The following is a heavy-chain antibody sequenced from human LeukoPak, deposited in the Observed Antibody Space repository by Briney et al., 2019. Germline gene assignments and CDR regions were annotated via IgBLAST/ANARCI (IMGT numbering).Heavy chain of an antibody. Sequence: PSETLSLTCTVSGGSISSGNYYWSWIRQPPGKGLAWIGYIYYSGSTYYNPSLKSRVTISVDTSKNQFSLKLSSVTAADTAVYYCARWYYYDSGVRYFDLWGRGTLVTVSS. V-gene: IGHV4-30-4*08. CDR2: IYYSGST. D-gene: IGHD3-10*01. CDR3: ARWYYYDSGVRYFDL. J-gene: IGHJ2*01. CDR1: GGSISSGNYY.